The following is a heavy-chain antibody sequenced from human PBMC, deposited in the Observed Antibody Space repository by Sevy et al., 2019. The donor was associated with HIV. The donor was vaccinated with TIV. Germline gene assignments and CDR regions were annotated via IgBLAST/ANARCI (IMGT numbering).Heavy chain of an antibody. CDR3: AREGDSWLPFDY. J-gene: IGHJ4*02. D-gene: IGHD6-13*01. Sequence: GGSLRLTCAASGFTFSSYSMNWVRLAPGKGLEWVSSISGLNNYIDYADSVKGRFTISRDNAKNSLYLQMNSLRAEDTAVYYCAREGDSWLPFDYWGQGTLVTVSS. CDR1: GFTFSSYS. CDR2: ISGLNNYI. V-gene: IGHV3-21*01.